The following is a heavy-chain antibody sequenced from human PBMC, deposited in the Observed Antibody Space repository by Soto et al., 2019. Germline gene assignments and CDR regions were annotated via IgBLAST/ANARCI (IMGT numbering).Heavy chain of an antibody. CDR2: IYYSGST. V-gene: IGHV4-59*08. CDR1: GGSISSYY. CDR3: ARLSGSSGWYVSLWVDY. D-gene: IGHD6-19*01. Sequence: SETLSLTCTVSGGSISSYYWSWIRQPPGKGLEWIGYIYYSGSTNYNPSLKSRVTISVDTSKNQFSLKLSSVTAADTAVYYCARLSGSSGWYVSLWVDYWGQGTLVTVSS. J-gene: IGHJ4*02.